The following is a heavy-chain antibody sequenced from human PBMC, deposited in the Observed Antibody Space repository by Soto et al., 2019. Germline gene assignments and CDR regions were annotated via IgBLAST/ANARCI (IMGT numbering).Heavy chain of an antibody. Sequence: QLQLQESGPGLVNPSETLSLICTVSGGSIISRSHYWGWIRQPPGKGLEWIGNIQHYGNTYSKPSLKSRVTISVDTSKNQFSLRLNSVIAADTAVYYCARQGCRGVDCYSRATWFDPWGQGILITVSS. J-gene: IGHJ5*02. CDR1: GGSIISRSHY. V-gene: IGHV4-39*01. CDR3: ARQGCRGVDCYSRATWFDP. D-gene: IGHD2-21*02. CDR2: IQHYGNT.